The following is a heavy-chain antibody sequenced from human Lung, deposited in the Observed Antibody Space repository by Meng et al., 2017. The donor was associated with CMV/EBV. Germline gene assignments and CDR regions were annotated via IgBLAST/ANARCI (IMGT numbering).Heavy chain of an antibody. Sequence: SVXVSXXASGGTLSRYAVHWVRQAPGQGLEWMGRIIPILGTANYAQSFQDRVTITTDESTSTAYMELSSLRSEDTAVYYCAREPDYSSGSDVFDIWGQGTTVTVSS. CDR1: GGTLSRYA. D-gene: IGHD6-19*01. CDR2: IIPILGTA. CDR3: AREPDYSSGSDVFDI. J-gene: IGHJ3*02. V-gene: IGHV1-69*05.